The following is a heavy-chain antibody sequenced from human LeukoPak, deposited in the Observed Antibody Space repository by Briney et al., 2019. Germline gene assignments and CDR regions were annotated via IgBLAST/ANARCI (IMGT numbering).Heavy chain of an antibody. J-gene: IGHJ4*02. CDR2: ISGSGGNI. V-gene: IGHV3-23*01. CDR3: VKDFDH. CDR1: GFTFSSYA. Sequence: HAGGSLRLSCAASGFTFSSYAVSWVRQAPGKGLEWVSVISGSGGNIYYADSVKGRFTISRDNSRNTLYLQMNSLRAGDTAVYYCVKDFDHWGQGTLVTVSS.